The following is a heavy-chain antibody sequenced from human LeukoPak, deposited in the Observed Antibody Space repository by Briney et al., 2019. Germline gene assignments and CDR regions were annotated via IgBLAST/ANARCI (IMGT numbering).Heavy chain of an antibody. D-gene: IGHD3-22*01. Sequence: SETLSPTCTVSGGSISSYYWSWIRQPPGKGLEWIGYIYYSGSTNYNPSLKSRVTISVDTSKNQFSLKLSSVTAADTAVYYCARQGRVENSGYYAFDIWGQGTMVTVSS. CDR1: GGSISSYY. CDR3: ARQGRVENSGYYAFDI. J-gene: IGHJ3*02. V-gene: IGHV4-59*08. CDR2: IYYSGST.